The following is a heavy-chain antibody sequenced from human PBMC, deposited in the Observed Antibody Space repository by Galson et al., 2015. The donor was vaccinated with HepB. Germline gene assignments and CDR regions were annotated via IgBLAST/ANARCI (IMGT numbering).Heavy chain of an antibody. CDR3: TKEGSSNDFDF. Sequence: SVKVSCKASGYTFTAYYLHWVRQAPGQGLGWMGRINPHTGDTNYAQPFQGRVTMTRDTSISTAYMELSRLSSDDTVVYYCTKEGSSNDFDFWGQGTLVTVSS. V-gene: IGHV1-2*05. CDR1: GYTFTAYY. D-gene: IGHD6-13*01. CDR2: INPHTGDT. J-gene: IGHJ4*02.